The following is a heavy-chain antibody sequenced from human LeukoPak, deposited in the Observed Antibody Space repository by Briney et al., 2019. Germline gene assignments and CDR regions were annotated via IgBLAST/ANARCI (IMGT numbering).Heavy chain of an antibody. Sequence: GGSLRLSCAASGFTFDDYAMHWVRQAPGKGLEWVSGISWNGGTIGYADSAKGRFTISRDNAKNSLYLQMNSLRAEDTALYYCAKDQEAYDFVDYFDYWGQGTLVTVSS. CDR1: GFTFDDYA. CDR2: ISWNGGTI. CDR3: AKDQEAYDFVDYFDY. D-gene: IGHD2-21*01. V-gene: IGHV3-9*01. J-gene: IGHJ4*02.